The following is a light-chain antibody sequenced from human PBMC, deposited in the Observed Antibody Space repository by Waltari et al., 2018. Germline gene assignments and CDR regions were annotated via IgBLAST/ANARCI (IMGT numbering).Light chain of an antibody. J-gene: IGKJ2*01. CDR3: QQYGGSPKYT. V-gene: IGKV3-20*01. CDR1: QSVSNNY. Sequence: ENVLTQSPGTLSLSPGERATLSFRASQSVSNNYLAWYQAKPGQPPRLLIYGVSLRATGIPDRFSGGGSGTDFTLTISRLEPEDSAVYYCQQYGGSPKYTFGQGTKLEIK. CDR2: GVS.